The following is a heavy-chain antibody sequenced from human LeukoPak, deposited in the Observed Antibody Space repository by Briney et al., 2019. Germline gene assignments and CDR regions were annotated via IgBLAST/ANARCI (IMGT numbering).Heavy chain of an antibody. CDR2: ISYDGSNK. CDR1: GFTFSSYA. J-gene: IGHJ4*02. CDR3: ARGDYDSGHFFDY. Sequence: PGGSLRLSCAASGFTFSSYAMHWVRQAPGKGLEWVAVISYDGSNKYYADSVKGRFTISRDNSKNTLYLQMSSLRSEDTAVYYCARGDYDSGHFFDYWGQGTLVTVSS. D-gene: IGHD3-16*01. V-gene: IGHV3-30-3*01.